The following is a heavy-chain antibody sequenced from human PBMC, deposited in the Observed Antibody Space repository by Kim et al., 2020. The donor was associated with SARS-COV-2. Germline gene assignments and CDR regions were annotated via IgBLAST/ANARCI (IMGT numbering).Heavy chain of an antibody. J-gene: IGHJ6*02. Sequence: GGSLRLSCAASGFTFSDHYMDWVRQAPGKGLEWVGRSRNKANSYTTEYAASVKGRFTISREDSKNSLYLQMNSLKTEDTAVYYCANNGMDVWGQGTTVTVSS. CDR3: ANNGMDV. CDR2: SRNKANSYTT. CDR1: GFTFSDHY. V-gene: IGHV3-72*01.